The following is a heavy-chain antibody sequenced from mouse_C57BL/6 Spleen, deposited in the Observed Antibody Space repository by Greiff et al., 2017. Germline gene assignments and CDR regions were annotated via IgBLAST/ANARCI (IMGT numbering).Heavy chain of an antibody. Sequence: QVQLKQSGAELVRPGASVTLSCKASGYTFTDYEMHWVKQTPVHGLEWIGAIDPETGGTAYNQKFKGKAILTADKSSSTAYMELRSLTSEDSAVYYCTRRDVYYGNYYYFDYWGQGTTLTVSS. J-gene: IGHJ2*01. D-gene: IGHD2-1*01. CDR1: GYTFTDYE. CDR2: IDPETGGT. V-gene: IGHV1-15*01. CDR3: TRRDVYYGNYYYFDY.